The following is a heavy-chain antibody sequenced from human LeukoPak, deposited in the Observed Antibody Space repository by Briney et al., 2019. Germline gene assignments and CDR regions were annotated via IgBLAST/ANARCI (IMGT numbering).Heavy chain of an antibody. CDR3: ARDRAVTSDAFDI. J-gene: IGHJ3*02. V-gene: IGHV4-61*01. D-gene: IGHD4-17*01. CDR2: IYYSGST. Sequence: PSETLSLTCTVSGVSVSSGSYYWRWIRQPPGKGLERIGYIYYSGSTNYNPSLKSRVTISVDTSKNQFSLKLSSVTAADTAVYYCARDRAVTSDAFDIWGQGTMVTVSS. CDR1: GVSVSSGSYY.